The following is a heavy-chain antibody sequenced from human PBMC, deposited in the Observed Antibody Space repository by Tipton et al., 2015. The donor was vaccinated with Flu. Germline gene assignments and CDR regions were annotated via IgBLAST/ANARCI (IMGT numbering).Heavy chain of an antibody. CDR1: GDSIRSDYY. CDR3: ARGIRLLNSNYIYNYGMDL. D-gene: IGHD5-18*01. V-gene: IGHV4-38-2*02. Sequence: GLVKPSETLSLTCTVSGDSIRSDYYWGWIRQPPGKGLEWIGNIFHTGNTNYNPSLKSRVSISVDTSKKQVSLKLSSVTAADTAVYYCARGIRLLNSNYIYNYGMDLWGQGTTVTVSS. CDR2: IFHTGNT. J-gene: IGHJ6*02.